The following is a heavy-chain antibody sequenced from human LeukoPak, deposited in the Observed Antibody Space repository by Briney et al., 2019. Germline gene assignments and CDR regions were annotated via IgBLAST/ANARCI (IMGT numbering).Heavy chain of an antibody. V-gene: IGHV1-46*01. CDR2: INPNGGST. J-gene: IGHJ5*02. D-gene: IGHD6-19*01. Sequence: ASVKVSCKASGYSFTGYYMHWVRQAPGQGLEWMGIINPNGGSTSYAQKFQGRVTMTRDTSTSTVYMELSSLRSEDTAVYYCARGDIAVAGTPWFDPWGQGTLVTVSS. CDR3: ARGDIAVAGTPWFDP. CDR1: GYSFTGYY.